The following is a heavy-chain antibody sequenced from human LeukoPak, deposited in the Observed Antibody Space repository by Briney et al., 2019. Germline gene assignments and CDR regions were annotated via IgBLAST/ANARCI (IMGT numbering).Heavy chain of an antibody. J-gene: IGHJ4*02. D-gene: IGHD3-10*01. CDR3: ARDRQTGYYFDY. CDR1: GYTFTGYH. Sequence: ASVKVSCKASGYTFTGYHMHWVRRAPGQGLEWMGRINPNSGDTNYAQKFQGRVTMTRDTSISTAYMELSRLRSDDTAVYYCARDRQTGYYFDYWGQGTLVTVSS. CDR2: INPNSGDT. V-gene: IGHV1-2*06.